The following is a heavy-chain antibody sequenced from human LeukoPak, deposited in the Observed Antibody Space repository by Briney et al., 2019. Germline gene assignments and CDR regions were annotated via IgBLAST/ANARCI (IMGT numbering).Heavy chain of an antibody. J-gene: IGHJ4*02. CDR3: ARGWDCSSTSCYLGY. CDR1: GYTFTGYY. Sequence: EASVKVSCKASGYTFTGYYLHWVRQAPGQGLEWMGWINPNSGGTNYAQKLQGRVTMTTDTSTSTAYMELRSLRSDDTAVYYCARGWDCSSTSCYLGYWGQGTLVTVSS. CDR2: INPNSGGT. V-gene: IGHV1-2*02. D-gene: IGHD2-2*01.